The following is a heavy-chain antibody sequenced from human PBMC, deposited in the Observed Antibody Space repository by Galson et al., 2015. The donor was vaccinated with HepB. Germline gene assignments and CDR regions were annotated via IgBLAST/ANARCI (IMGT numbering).Heavy chain of an antibody. Sequence: ETLSLTCTVSGGSISGYSWSWIRQPPGKGLEWIGYIYYSGSTNYNPSLKSRVTISVDTSKNQFSLKLTSVTAADTAVYYCARTGYSSGWYEVGSYYYFDYWGQGTLVTVSS. CDR2: IYYSGST. CDR3: ARTGYSSGWYEVGSYYYFDY. CDR1: GGSISGYS. D-gene: IGHD6-19*01. V-gene: IGHV4-59*01. J-gene: IGHJ4*02.